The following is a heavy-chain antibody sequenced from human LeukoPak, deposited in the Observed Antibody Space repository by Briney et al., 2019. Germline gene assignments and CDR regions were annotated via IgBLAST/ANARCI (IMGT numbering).Heavy chain of an antibody. CDR3: AREGYSSSSEQSDFDY. V-gene: IGHV3-33*01. CDR1: GFTFSSYG. CDR2: IWYDGSNK. D-gene: IGHD6-6*01. J-gene: IGHJ4*02. Sequence: GGSLRLSCAASGFTFSSYGMHWVRQAPGKGLEWVAVIWYDGSNKYYADSVKGRFTISRDNSKNTLYLQMNSLRAEDTAVYYCAREGYSSSSEQSDFDYWGQGTLVTVSS.